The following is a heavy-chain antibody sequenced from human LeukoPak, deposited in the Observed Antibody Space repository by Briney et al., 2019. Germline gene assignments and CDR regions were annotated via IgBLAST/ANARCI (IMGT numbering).Heavy chain of an antibody. D-gene: IGHD3-10*01. CDR1: GFTFSSYG. Sequence: GGSLRLSCAASGFTFSSYGMHWVRRAPGKGLEWVSYISSSGSNTDYADSVKGRFTISRDNAKNSLYLQMNSLRAEDTAVYYCARDRGWFGELLLFDYWGQGTLVTVSS. J-gene: IGHJ4*02. CDR2: ISSSGSNT. CDR3: ARDRGWFGELLLFDY. V-gene: IGHV3-48*04.